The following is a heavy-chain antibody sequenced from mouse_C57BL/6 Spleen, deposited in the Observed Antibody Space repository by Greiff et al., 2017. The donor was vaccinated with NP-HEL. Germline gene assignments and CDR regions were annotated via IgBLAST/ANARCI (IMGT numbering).Heavy chain of an antibody. Sequence: EVKLQESGPGLVKPSQSLSLTCSVTGYSITSGYYWNWIRQFPGNKLEWMGYISYDGSNNYNPSLKNRISITRDTSKNQFFLKLNSVTTEDTATDYCARLRSLYYYAMDYWGQGTSVTVSS. J-gene: IGHJ4*01. CDR2: ISYDGSN. CDR3: ARLRSLYYYAMDY. CDR1: GYSITSGYY. V-gene: IGHV3-6*01.